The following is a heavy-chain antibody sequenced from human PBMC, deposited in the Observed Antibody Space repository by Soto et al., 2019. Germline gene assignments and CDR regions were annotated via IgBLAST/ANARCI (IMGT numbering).Heavy chain of an antibody. D-gene: IGHD2-21*01. V-gene: IGHV3-30-3*01. CDR2: ISNDGSNK. Sequence: QVQLVESGGGVVQPGRSLRLSCAASGFIFSSYSMHWVRQAPGMGLEWVAIISNDGSNKYYVDSVKGRFTISRDNSNNTLSLQMNSLRAEDTAVYYCARDQFLDAFDIWGQGTMVTVSS. CDR3: ARDQFLDAFDI. J-gene: IGHJ3*02. CDR1: GFIFSSYS.